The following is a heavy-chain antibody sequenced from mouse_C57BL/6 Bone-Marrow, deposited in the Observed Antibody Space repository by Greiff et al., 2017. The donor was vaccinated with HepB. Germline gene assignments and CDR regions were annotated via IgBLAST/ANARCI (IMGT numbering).Heavy chain of an antibody. CDR2: INPSNGGT. J-gene: IGHJ2*01. Sequence: VQLQQPGTELVKPGASVKLSCKASGYTFTSYWMHWVKQRPGQGLEWIGNINPSNGGTNYNEKFKSKATLTVDKSSSTAYMQLSSLPSEDSAVYYCARGGYYYGSSYYFDYWGQGTTLTVSS. V-gene: IGHV1-53*01. CDR3: ARGGYYYGSSYYFDY. CDR1: GYTFTSYW. D-gene: IGHD1-1*01.